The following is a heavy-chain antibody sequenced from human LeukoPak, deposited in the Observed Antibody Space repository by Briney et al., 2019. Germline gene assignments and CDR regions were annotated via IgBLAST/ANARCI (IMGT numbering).Heavy chain of an antibody. V-gene: IGHV3-23*01. CDR2: ISASGGST. Sequence: PGGSLRLSCAASGFTFSTHAMSWVRQAPGKGLEWVSDISASGGSTYYADSVKGRFTVSRDNSKNTVYLQMSSPRADDTALYYCAKGPRQQLVTRFDNWGQGTLVTVSS. D-gene: IGHD6-13*01. CDR1: GFTFSTHA. CDR3: AKGPRQQLVTRFDN. J-gene: IGHJ4*02.